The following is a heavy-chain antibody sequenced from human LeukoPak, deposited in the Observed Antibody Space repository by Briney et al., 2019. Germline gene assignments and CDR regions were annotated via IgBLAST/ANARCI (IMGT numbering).Heavy chain of an antibody. D-gene: IGHD2-15*01. Sequence: GGSLRLSCAASGFTFSSYGMHWVRQAPGKGLEWVAIISYDGSNKYYADSVKGRFTISRDNSKNTLYLQMNSLRAEDTAVYYCAKEVVGYKNFDYWGQGTLVTVSS. CDR2: ISYDGSNK. J-gene: IGHJ4*02. CDR1: GFTFSSYG. CDR3: AKEVVGYKNFDY. V-gene: IGHV3-30*18.